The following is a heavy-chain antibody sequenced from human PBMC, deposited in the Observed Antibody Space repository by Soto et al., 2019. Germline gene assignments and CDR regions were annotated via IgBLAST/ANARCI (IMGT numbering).Heavy chain of an antibody. CDR2: ISSSSSYI. D-gene: IGHD6-6*01. CDR3: AREPYSSSFFDY. Sequence: GSLRLSCAASGFAFSNAWINWVRQAPGKGLEWVSSISSSSSYIYYADSVKGRFTISRDNAKNSLYLQMNSLRAEDTAVYYCAREPYSSSFFDYWGQGTLVTVSS. CDR1: GFAFSNAW. J-gene: IGHJ4*02. V-gene: IGHV3-21*01.